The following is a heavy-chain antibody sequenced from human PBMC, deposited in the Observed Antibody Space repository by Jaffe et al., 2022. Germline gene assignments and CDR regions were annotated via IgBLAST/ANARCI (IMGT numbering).Heavy chain of an antibody. J-gene: IGHJ4*02. V-gene: IGHV4-61*02. Sequence: QVQLQESGPGLVKPSQTLSLTCVVSGGSISSGSYFWSWIRQPAGKGLEWLGRIYTSGNANYNPSLESRVTISLDTSKNQFSLKLSSVTAADTAVYYCARDSSSLPGWYFDYWGQGTLVTVSS. CDR3: ARDSSSLPGWYFDY. CDR2: IYTSGNA. D-gene: IGHD3-9*01. CDR1: GGSISSGSYF.